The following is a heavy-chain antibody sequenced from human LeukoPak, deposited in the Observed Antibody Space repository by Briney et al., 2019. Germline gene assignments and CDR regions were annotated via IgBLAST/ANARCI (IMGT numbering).Heavy chain of an antibody. CDR2: ISSGSSAI. J-gene: IGHJ4*02. Sequence: TGGSLRLSCAVSGFTLSRYWMTWVRQAPGKGLEWVSIISSGSSAIFSADALKGRFTISRDDAKNLLYLDMNSLRAEDTAVYYCARGHTAVTRHFDFWGQGTLVTVSS. CDR1: GFTLSRYW. D-gene: IGHD4-17*01. V-gene: IGHV3-21*01. CDR3: ARGHTAVTRHFDF.